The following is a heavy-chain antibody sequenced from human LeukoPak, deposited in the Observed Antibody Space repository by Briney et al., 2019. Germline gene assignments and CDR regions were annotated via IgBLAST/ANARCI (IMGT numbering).Heavy chain of an antibody. J-gene: IGHJ6*04. V-gene: IGHV4-59*01. CDR3: ARAEMAMGV. Sequence: SETLSLTCTVSGGPIRSYYWIWIRQPPGRDLEWIGSIYYSESTNYTPSLKSRVTISVDTSQNQLSLKLSSVTAADTAVYSCARAEMAMGVWGNGTTVTVSS. CDR1: GGPIRSYY. CDR2: IYYSEST. D-gene: IGHD5-24*01.